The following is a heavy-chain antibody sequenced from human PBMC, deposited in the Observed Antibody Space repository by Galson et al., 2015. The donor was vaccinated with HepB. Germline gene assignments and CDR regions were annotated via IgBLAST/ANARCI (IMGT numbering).Heavy chain of an antibody. J-gene: IGHJ4*02. CDR2: ICSSNSYI. D-gene: IGHD2-15*01. CDR1: GFTFSSYS. V-gene: IGHV3-21*01. CDR3: VGDQGYCSGVKYYLYYFDY. Sequence: SLRLSCAASGFTFSSYSMNWVRQAPGKGLEWVSSICSSNSYIYYSDSVKGRFTISRDNAKKSLYLEMNNLRAEDTAVYYCVGDQGYCSGVKYYLYYFDYWGQGTPVTVSS.